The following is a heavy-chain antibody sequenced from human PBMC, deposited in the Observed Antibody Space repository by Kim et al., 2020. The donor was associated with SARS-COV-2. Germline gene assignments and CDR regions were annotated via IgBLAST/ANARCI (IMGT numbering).Heavy chain of an antibody. J-gene: IGHJ5*02. CDR1: GGSISSGGYY. CDR3: ARENVVVTAIVNWFDP. V-gene: IGHV4-31*03. D-gene: IGHD2-21*02. Sequence: SETLSLTCTVSGGSISSGGYYWSWIRQHPGKGLEWIGYIYYSGSAYYNPSLKSRVTISVDTSKNQFSLKLSSVTAADTAVYYCARENVVVTAIVNWFDPWGQGTLVTVSS. CDR2: IYYSGSA.